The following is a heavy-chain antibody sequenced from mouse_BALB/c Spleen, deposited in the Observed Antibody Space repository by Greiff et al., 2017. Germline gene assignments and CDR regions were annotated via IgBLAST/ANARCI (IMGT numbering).Heavy chain of an antibody. CDR2: IYPGDGDT. CDR3: ARSHYGRSLPFAY. V-gene: IGHV1-80*01. CDR1: GYAFSSYW. J-gene: IGHJ3*01. Sequence: VQLQQSGAELVRPGSSVKISCKASGYAFSSYWMNWVKQRPGQGLEWIGQIYPGDGDTNYNGKFKGKATLTADKSSSTAYMQLSSLTSEDSAVYGCARSHYGRSLPFAYWGQGTLVTVSA. D-gene: IGHD1-1*01.